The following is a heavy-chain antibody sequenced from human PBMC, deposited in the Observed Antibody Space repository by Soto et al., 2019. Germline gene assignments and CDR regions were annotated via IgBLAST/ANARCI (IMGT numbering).Heavy chain of an antibody. J-gene: IGHJ6*02. D-gene: IGHD3-3*01. CDR1: GFTFSSYS. V-gene: IGHV3-21*01. CDR3: ARDLRYVTIFGVVIGGMDV. CDR2: ISSSSSYI. Sequence: VGSLRLSCAASGFTFSSYSMNWVRQAPGKGLEWVSSISSSSSYIYYADSVKGRFTISRDNAKNSLYLQMNSLRAEDTAVYYCARDLRYVTIFGVVIGGMDVWGQGTTVTVSS.